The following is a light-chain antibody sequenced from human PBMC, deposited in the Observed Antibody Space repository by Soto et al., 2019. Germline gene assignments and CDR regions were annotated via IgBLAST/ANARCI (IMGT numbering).Light chain of an antibody. V-gene: IGKV3-20*01. CDR3: QQYGTSPYT. CDR2: GAS. J-gene: IGKJ5*01. Sequence: EVILTQSPVTLSLSQLERGTLSFMASQSVTSSSLAWYQQKPGQAPRLLIYGASSRATGIPDRFSGSGSGTDFTLTISRLEPEDFVVYHCQQYGTSPYTFGQGTRLEIK. CDR1: QSVTSSS.